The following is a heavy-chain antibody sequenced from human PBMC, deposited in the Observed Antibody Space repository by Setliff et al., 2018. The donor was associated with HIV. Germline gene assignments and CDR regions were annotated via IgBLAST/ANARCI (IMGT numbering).Heavy chain of an antibody. CDR1: GFSFSSYS. CDR3: ARAKTSGTYYGWSY. V-gene: IGHV3-33*08. CDR2: MWLDDNNK. Sequence: GGSLRLSCGASGFSFSSYSMNWVRQAPGKGLEWVAFMWLDDNNKYYADSVKGRFTISRDNAKNSLYLQMNSLRAEDTAVYYCARAKTSGTYYGWSYWGQGTLVTVSS. D-gene: IGHD1-26*01. J-gene: IGHJ4*02.